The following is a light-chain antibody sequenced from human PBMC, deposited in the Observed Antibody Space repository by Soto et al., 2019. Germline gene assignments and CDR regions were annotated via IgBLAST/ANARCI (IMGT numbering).Light chain of an antibody. Sequence: QSVLTQPPSVSGAPGQRVTISCTGGSSNIGAGYDVHWYQQLPGTAPKLLIYGNNNRPSGVPDRFSVSKSGTSASLAITGLQPEDEADYYCQSYDTSLRGSEVFGGGTKLT. CDR3: QSYDTSLRGSEV. CDR2: GNN. J-gene: IGLJ2*01. CDR1: SSNIGAGYD. V-gene: IGLV1-40*01.